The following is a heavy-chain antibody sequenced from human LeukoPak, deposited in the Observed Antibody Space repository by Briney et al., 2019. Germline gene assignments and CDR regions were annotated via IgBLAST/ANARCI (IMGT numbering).Heavy chain of an antibody. CDR2: IYYSGST. J-gene: IGHJ6*03. V-gene: IGHV4-59*01. CDR3: ARASSFSSSRDYYYYMDV. CDR1: GGSISSYY. D-gene: IGHD6-6*01. Sequence: SETLSLTCSVSGGSISSYYWGWIRQPPGKGLEWSRYIYYSGSTNYNPSLKSRVTISVDTSKNQFSLKLRSVPAADTAVYYCARASSFSSSRDYYYYMDVWGKGTTVTVSS.